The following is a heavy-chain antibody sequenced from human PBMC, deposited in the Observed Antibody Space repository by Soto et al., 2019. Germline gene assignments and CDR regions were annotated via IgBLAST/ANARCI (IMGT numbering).Heavy chain of an antibody. J-gene: IGHJ6*02. CDR2: IIPIFGTA. V-gene: IGHV1-69*12. D-gene: IGHD4-4*01. CDR3: AANPGRGNYQDYYYYAMDV. Sequence: QVQLVQSGAEVKKPGSSVKVSCKASGGTFSSYAISWVRQAPGQGLEWMGGIIPIFGTANYAQKFQGRVTITADQATSTAYMERSSQRAEDTAVYYCAANPGRGNYQDYYYYAMDVGGQGATVTVSS. CDR1: GGTFSSYA.